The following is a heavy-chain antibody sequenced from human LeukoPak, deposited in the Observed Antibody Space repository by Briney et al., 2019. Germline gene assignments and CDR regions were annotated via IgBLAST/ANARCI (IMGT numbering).Heavy chain of an antibody. V-gene: IGHV4-4*07. D-gene: IGHD3-22*01. Sequence: PSETLSLTCTVSGGSISSYYWSWIRQPAGKGLEWIGRIYTSGSTNYNPSLKSRVTMSVDTSKNLFSLKLSSVTAADTAVYYCARVGYDSSGYHDAFDIWGQGTMVTVSS. J-gene: IGHJ3*02. CDR1: GGSISSYY. CDR3: ARVGYDSSGYHDAFDI. CDR2: IYTSGST.